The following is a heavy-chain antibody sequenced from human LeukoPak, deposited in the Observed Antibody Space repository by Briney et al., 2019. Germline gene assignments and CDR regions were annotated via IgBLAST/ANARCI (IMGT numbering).Heavy chain of an antibody. D-gene: IGHD4-17*01. CDR1: GGTFSSYA. CDR3: ARDGGNYGDYAFDY. J-gene: IGHJ4*02. CDR2: IIPIFGTA. Sequence: SVKVSCKASGGTFSSYAISWVRQAPGQGLEWMGGIIPIFGTANYAQKFQGRVTITADKSTSTAYMELSSLRSEDTAVYYCARDGGNYGDYAFDYWGQGTLVTVSS. V-gene: IGHV1-69*06.